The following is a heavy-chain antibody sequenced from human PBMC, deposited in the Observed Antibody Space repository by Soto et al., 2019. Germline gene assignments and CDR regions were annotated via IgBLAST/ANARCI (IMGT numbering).Heavy chain of an antibody. J-gene: IGHJ6*02. Sequence: ASVKVSCKVSGYTLTELSMHWVRQAPGKGLEWMGGFDPEDGETIYAQKFQGRVTMTEDTSTDTAYMELSSLRSEDTAVYYCATDPPKLVLGGYYYYYGMDVWGQGTTVTVSS. CDR2: FDPEDGET. V-gene: IGHV1-24*01. CDR3: ATDPPKLVLGGYYYYYGMDV. CDR1: GYTLTELS. D-gene: IGHD6-13*01.